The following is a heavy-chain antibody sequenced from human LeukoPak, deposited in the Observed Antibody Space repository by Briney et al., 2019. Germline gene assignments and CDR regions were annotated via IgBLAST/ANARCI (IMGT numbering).Heavy chain of an antibody. CDR1: GYTFTSYV. D-gene: IGHD2-2*01. J-gene: IGHJ6*02. CDR3: ARTRYCSSTSCYDYGMDV. V-gene: IGHV1-18*01. CDR2: ISAYNGNT. Sequence: ASVKVSCKASGYTFTSYVISWVRQAPGQGLEWMGWISAYNGNTNYAQKLQGRVTMTTDTSTSTAYMELRSLRSDDTAVYYCARTRYCSSTSCYDYGMDVWGQGTTVTVSS.